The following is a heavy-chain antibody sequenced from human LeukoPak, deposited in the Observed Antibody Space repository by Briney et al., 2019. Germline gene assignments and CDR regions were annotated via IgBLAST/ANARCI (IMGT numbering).Heavy chain of an antibody. CDR2: ISYDGSNE. J-gene: IGHJ4*02. D-gene: IGHD6-13*01. CDR1: GFTFSNYG. CDR3: AKDQSSLPDY. Sequence: GGSLRLSCTASGFTFSNYGMHWVRQAPGKGLEWVAVISYDGSNEYYADSVKGRFTISRDNSKNSLYLQMNSLRTEDTALYYCAKDQSSLPDYWGQGTLVTVSS. V-gene: IGHV3-30*18.